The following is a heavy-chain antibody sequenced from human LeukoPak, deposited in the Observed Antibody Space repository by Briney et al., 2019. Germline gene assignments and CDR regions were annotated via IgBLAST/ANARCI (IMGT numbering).Heavy chain of an antibody. CDR1: GFTFSSYA. Sequence: PGGSLRLSCAASGFTFSSYAMSWVRQAPGKGLEWVSAISGSGGSTYYADSVKGRFTISRDNSKNTLYLQMNSLRAEDTAVYYWAKWSPLPYDSSGYYLFDYWGQGTLVTVSS. J-gene: IGHJ4*02. CDR3: AKWSPLPYDSSGYYLFDY. V-gene: IGHV3-23*01. CDR2: ISGSGGST. D-gene: IGHD3-22*01.